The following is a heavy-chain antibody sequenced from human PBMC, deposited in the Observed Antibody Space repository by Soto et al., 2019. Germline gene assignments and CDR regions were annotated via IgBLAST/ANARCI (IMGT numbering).Heavy chain of an antibody. CDR1: GGSINSGDYS. CDR2: IYHTGTT. J-gene: IGHJ5*02. D-gene: IGHD3-22*01. CDR3: ARGINYYDSSGDSWFDP. V-gene: IGHV4-30-2*01. Sequence: PSATLSLTCTGSGGSINSGDYSWTWIRQPPGKGLEWIGYIYHTGTTYYNMSLKSRVTISVDRSKNQFSLKLSSVTAADTAVYYCARGINYYDSSGDSWFDPWGQGTLVTVS.